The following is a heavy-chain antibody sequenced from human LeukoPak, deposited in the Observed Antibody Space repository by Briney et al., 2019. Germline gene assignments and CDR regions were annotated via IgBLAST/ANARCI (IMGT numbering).Heavy chain of an antibody. Sequence: GASVKVSCKASGYTFTSYGISWVRQAPGQGLEWMGWISAYNGNTNYAQKLQGRVTMTTDTSTSTAYMELGSLRSDDTAVYYCARGTYYDFWSGSKQQAFDIWGQGTMVTVSS. D-gene: IGHD3-3*01. J-gene: IGHJ3*02. CDR3: ARGTYYDFWSGSKQQAFDI. V-gene: IGHV1-18*01. CDR1: GYTFTSYG. CDR2: ISAYNGNT.